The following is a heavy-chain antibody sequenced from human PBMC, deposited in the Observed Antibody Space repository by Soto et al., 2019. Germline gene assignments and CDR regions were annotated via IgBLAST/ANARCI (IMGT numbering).Heavy chain of an antibody. CDR1: GGTFSSYA. Sequence: SVKVSCKASGGTFSSYAISWVRQAPGQGLEWMGGIIPIFGTANYAQKFQGRVTITADKSTSTAYMELSSLRSEDTAVYYCARGPVAVARKNWFDPWGQGTLVTVSS. V-gene: IGHV1-69*06. D-gene: IGHD6-19*01. J-gene: IGHJ5*02. CDR2: IIPIFGTA. CDR3: ARGPVAVARKNWFDP.